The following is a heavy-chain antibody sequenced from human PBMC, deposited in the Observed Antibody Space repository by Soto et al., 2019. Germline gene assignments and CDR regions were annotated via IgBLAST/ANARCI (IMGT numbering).Heavy chain of an antibody. CDR3: ATSVNTGSLSTLDY. Sequence: QVELVESGGGVVQPEGSLRLSCAASGFNFSNFGMHWVRQAPGKGLEWVAVISHDGNKKLHAVSVRGRFTISRDQSTNQVHLQMKSLKPDDTAVYFWATSVNTGSLSTLDYWGQGALVIVSS. D-gene: IGHD1-26*01. CDR1: GFNFSNFG. V-gene: IGHV3-30*03. CDR2: ISHDGNKK. J-gene: IGHJ4*02.